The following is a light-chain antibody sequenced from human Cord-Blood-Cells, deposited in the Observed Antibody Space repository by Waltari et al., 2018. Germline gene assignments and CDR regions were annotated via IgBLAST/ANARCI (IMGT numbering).Light chain of an antibody. V-gene: IGLV3-1*01. J-gene: IGLJ2*01. CDR1: KLGDRC. Sequence: SYELTQPPSVSVSPGQTASITCSGDKLGDRCACWYQQKPRQPPVMVIYQDSKRRSVSPVRCSCSNSGTTATLTSSRTEDMDEADYCCQAWDSSTAVFGGGTKLTVL. CDR2: QDS. CDR3: QAWDSSTAV.